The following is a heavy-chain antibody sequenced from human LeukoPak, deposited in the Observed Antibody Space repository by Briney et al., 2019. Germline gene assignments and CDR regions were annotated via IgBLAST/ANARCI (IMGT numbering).Heavy chain of an antibody. D-gene: IGHD3-16*01. CDR2: ISGSGGST. J-gene: IGHJ4*02. CDR1: GFTFSSYG. CDR3: ARGMTRDFDY. Sequence: GGTLRLSCAASGFTFSSYGMSWVRQAPGKGLEWVSAISGSGGSTYYADSVKGRFTISRDNSKNTLYLQMNSLRAEDTALYYCARGMTRDFDYWGQGTLVTVSS. V-gene: IGHV3-23*01.